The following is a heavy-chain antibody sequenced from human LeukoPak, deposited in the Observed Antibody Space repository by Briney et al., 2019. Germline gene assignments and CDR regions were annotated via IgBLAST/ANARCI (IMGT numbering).Heavy chain of an antibody. CDR3: ARVRKMTYYYESSGYYPGAFDI. CDR2: LYSGAIT. CDR1: GFTVSSNY. J-gene: IGHJ3*02. Sequence: GGSLRLPCAASGFTVSSNYMSWVRQAPGKGLEWVSVLYSGAITYYADSVKGRFTISRDNSKNTLYLQMNSLRAEDTAVYYCARVRKMTYYYESSGYYPGAFDIWGQGTMVTVSS. V-gene: IGHV3-66*02. D-gene: IGHD3-22*01.